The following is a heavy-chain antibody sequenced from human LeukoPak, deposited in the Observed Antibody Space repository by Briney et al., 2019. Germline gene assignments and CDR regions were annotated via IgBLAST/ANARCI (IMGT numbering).Heavy chain of an antibody. CDR1: GFTFSSYS. CDR2: ISSDSNYI. Sequence: GGSLRLSCAASGFTFSSYSMNWVRLAPGKGLEWVSSISSDSNYIFYADSVQGRFTISRDNAENSLFLQMNSLRAEDTAVYYCASRYCTSTNCYAFDIWGQGTMVTVSS. D-gene: IGHD2-2*01. CDR3: ASRYCTSTNCYAFDI. V-gene: IGHV3-21*01. J-gene: IGHJ3*02.